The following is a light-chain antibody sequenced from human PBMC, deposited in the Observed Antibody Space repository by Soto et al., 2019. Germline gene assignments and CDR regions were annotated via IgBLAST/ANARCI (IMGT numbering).Light chain of an antibody. J-gene: IGKJ3*01. CDR2: DAS. Sequence: DIQMTQSPSSLSASVGDRVTITCQASEDISDYLNWYQQKPGKAPKLLIYDASLLETGVPSRFSGSGSGTDFSLTISSLQPEDFGTYFCQQYEKLPFTFGPGTTVDVK. CDR3: QQYEKLPFT. V-gene: IGKV1-33*01. CDR1: EDISDY.